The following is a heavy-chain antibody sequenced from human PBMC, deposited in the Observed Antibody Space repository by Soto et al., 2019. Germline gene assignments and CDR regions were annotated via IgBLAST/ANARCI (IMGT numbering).Heavy chain of an antibody. D-gene: IGHD3-9*01. CDR1: GYTFSNYG. CDR2: INANNGKT. Sequence: QVQLVQSGPEVKKPGASVKVSCRASGYTFSNYGISWVRQAPGEGLEWMGWINANNGKTNYAQTLQGRVTMTTDTSTGTAYMELRSLTSDDTAVYYGARDTMTGYLQFDYWGQGSLVTVSS. J-gene: IGHJ4*02. V-gene: IGHV1-18*01. CDR3: ARDTMTGYLQFDY.